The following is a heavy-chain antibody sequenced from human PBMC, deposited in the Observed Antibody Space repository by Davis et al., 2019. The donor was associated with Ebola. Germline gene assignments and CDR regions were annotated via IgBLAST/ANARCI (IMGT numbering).Heavy chain of an antibody. Sequence: SVKVSCKASGGTFSSYAISWVRQAPGQGLEWMGRIIPILGIANYAQKFQGRVTITADKSTSTAYMELSSLRSEDTAVYYCARGSIDGQQQDHYYGMDVWGQGTTVTVSS. D-gene: IGHD6-13*01. V-gene: IGHV1-69*04. J-gene: IGHJ6*02. CDR1: GGTFSSYA. CDR3: ARGSIDGQQQDHYYGMDV. CDR2: IIPILGIA.